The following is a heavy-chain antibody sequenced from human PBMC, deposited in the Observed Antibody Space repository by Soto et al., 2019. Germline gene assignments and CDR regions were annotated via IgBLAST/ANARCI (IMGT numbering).Heavy chain of an antibody. J-gene: IGHJ4*02. Sequence: EVQLLESGGGLVQPGGSLRLSCAASGFTFSNYPMNWVRQAPGKGLEWVSGITSGGNTYYADSVKGRFTISRDNSKNTLYLQVNSLRAEDTALYYCAKKTDSSGWDYWGQGTLVTVSS. CDR2: ITSGGNT. CDR1: GFTFSNYP. V-gene: IGHV3-23*01. D-gene: IGHD6-19*01. CDR3: AKKTDSSGWDY.